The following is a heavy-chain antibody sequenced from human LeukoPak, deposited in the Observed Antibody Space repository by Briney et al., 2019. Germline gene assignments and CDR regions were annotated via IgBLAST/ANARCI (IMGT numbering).Heavy chain of an antibody. D-gene: IGHD6-19*01. J-gene: IGHJ4*02. Sequence: SETLSLTCTVSGGSLSSSSYYWGWIRQPPGKGLEWIGSVYYSGSTYYNPSLKSRVTISVDTSKNQFSLKLSSVTAADTAVYYCTLAVAGPSDYWGQGTLVTVSS. CDR3: TLAVAGPSDY. CDR1: GGSLSSSSYY. V-gene: IGHV4-39*01. CDR2: VYYSGST.